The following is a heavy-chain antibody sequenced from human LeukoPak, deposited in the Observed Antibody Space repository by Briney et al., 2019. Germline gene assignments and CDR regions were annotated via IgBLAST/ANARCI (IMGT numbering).Heavy chain of an antibody. CDR3: GRGPYCSGGTCYSQYFDY. D-gene: IGHD2-15*01. CDR2: ISAYNGDT. Sequence: ASVKVSCKASGYTFITYGISWVRQAPGQGLEWMGWISAYNGDTNYAQKLQGRVTMTTDTSTSTAYMELRSLRSDDTAVHYCGRGPYCSGGTCYSQYFDYWGQGTLVTVSS. J-gene: IGHJ4*02. V-gene: IGHV1-18*01. CDR1: GYTFITYG.